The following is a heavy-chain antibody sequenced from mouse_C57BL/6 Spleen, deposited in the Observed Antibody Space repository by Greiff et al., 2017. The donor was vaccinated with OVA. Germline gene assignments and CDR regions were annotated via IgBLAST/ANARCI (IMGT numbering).Heavy chain of an antibody. CDR3: TRFYSNYKYAMDY. D-gene: IGHD2-5*01. J-gene: IGHJ4*01. Sequence: EVHLVESGEGLVKPGGSLKLSCAASGFTFSSYAMSWVRQTPEKRLEWVAYISSGGDYIYYADTVKGRFTISRDNARNTLYLQMSSLKSEDTAMYYCTRFYSNYKYAMDYWGQGTSVTVSS. CDR1: GFTFSSYA. CDR2: ISSGGDYI. V-gene: IGHV5-9-1*02.